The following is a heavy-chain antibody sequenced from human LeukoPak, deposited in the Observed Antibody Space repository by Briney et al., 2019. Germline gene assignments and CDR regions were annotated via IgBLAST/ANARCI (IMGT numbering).Heavy chain of an antibody. V-gene: IGHV1-18*01. J-gene: IGHJ4*02. Sequence: ASVKVSCKASGYTFTSYGISWVRQAPGQGLEWMGWISAYNGNTNYAQKPQGRVTMTTDTSTTTAYMELRSLTSDDAAVYYCAREEYQLLRGSTYFDYWGQGTLVTVSS. D-gene: IGHD2-2*01. CDR3: AREEYQLLRGSTYFDY. CDR1: GYTFTSYG. CDR2: ISAYNGNT.